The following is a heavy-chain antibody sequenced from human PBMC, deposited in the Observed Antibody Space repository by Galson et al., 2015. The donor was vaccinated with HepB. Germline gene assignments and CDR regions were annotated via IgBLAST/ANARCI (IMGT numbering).Heavy chain of an antibody. Sequence: SLRLSCAASGFTFDDYAMHWVRQAPGKGLEWVSGISWNSGSIGYADSVKGRFTISRDNAKNSLYLQMNSLRAEDTALYYCAKGYAEDLNYAFDIWGQGTMVTVSS. V-gene: IGHV3-9*01. CDR1: GFTFDDYA. J-gene: IGHJ3*02. D-gene: IGHD2-8*01. CDR2: ISWNSGSI. CDR3: AKGYAEDLNYAFDI.